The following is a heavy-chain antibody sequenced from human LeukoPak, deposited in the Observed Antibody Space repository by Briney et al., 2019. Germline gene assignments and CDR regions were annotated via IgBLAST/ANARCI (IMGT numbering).Heavy chain of an antibody. Sequence: PGGSLRLSCAVSGFTFSSYSMNWVRQAPGKGLEWVSYISSSSSIIYYADSVKGRSTISRDNAKNSLYLQMNSLRAEDTAVYYCARDQEVRYSSSWYYYYYMDVWGKGTTVTVSS. CDR1: GFTFSSYS. V-gene: IGHV3-48*04. J-gene: IGHJ6*03. D-gene: IGHD6-13*01. CDR3: ARDQEVRYSSSWYYYYYMDV. CDR2: ISSSSSII.